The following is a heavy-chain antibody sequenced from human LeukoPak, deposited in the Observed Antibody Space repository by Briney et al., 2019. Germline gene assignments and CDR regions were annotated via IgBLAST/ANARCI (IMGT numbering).Heavy chain of an antibody. Sequence: AGSLRLSCAASGFTFSSYTMNWVRQAPGKGLEWVSSITSGSGFISYADSVRGRFTISRDNAKNSLYLQMDSLRAEDTAVYYCARDGWLDYWGQGTLVTVSS. J-gene: IGHJ4*02. V-gene: IGHV3-21*01. D-gene: IGHD3-10*01. CDR2: ITSGSGFI. CDR3: ARDGWLDY. CDR1: GFTFSSYT.